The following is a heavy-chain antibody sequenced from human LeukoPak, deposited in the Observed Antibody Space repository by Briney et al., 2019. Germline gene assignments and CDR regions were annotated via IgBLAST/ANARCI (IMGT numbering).Heavy chain of an antibody. CDR3: ARKRADTWYYFDY. J-gene: IGHJ4*02. CDR2: VYHSGST. CDR1: GGSISSNNW. D-gene: IGHD2-2*02. Sequence: PSGTLSLTCAVSGGSISSNNWWSWVRQPPGKGLEWIGEVYHSGSTNYNPSLKSRVTISVDKSQNQFSLKLNSVTAADTAVYYCARKRADTWYYFDYWGQGTLVTVSS. V-gene: IGHV4-4*02.